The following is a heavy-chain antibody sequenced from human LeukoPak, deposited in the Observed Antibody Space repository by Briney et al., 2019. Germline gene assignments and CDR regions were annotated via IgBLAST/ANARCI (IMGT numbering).Heavy chain of an antibody. CDR3: ARGRGYCSSTSCPIPFDY. CDR1: GGSISSYY. Sequence: SETLSLTCTVSGGSISSYYWSWIRQPPGKGLEWIGYIYYSGSTNYNPSLKSRVTISVDTSKNQFSLKLSSVTAADTAVYYCARGRGYCSSTSCPIPFDYWGRGTLVTVSS. V-gene: IGHV4-59*01. CDR2: IYYSGST. J-gene: IGHJ4*02. D-gene: IGHD2-2*01.